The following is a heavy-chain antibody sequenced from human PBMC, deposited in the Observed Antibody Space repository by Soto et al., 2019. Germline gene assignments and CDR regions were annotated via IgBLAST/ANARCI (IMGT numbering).Heavy chain of an antibody. Sequence: QVELVESGGGVVQPGGSLRLACAASGLTFSSYGMHWVRQAPGKGLEWVAVIWFDGSKECYAASVEGRFTISRDNSKNMVYLEMNSPRDVDTAVYYCARAVPAAKGWFDSWGQGTLVTVSS. V-gene: IGHV3-33*01. CDR2: IWFDGSKE. CDR1: GLTFSSYG. J-gene: IGHJ5*01. CDR3: ARAVPAAKGWFDS. D-gene: IGHD2-2*01.